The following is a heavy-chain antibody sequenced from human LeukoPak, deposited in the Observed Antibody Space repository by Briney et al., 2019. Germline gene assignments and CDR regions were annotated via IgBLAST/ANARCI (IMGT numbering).Heavy chain of an antibody. CDR2: INHSGST. CDR3: ARGGTYYYGSGSYYNVKYFQH. CDR1: GGSFSGYY. D-gene: IGHD3-10*01. Sequence: SETLSLTCAVYGGSFSGYYWSWIRQPPGKGLEWIGEINHSGSTNYNPSLKSRVTISVDTSKNQFSLKLSSVTAADTAVYYCARGGTYYYGSGSYYNVKYFQHWGQGTLVTVSS. J-gene: IGHJ1*01. V-gene: IGHV4-34*01.